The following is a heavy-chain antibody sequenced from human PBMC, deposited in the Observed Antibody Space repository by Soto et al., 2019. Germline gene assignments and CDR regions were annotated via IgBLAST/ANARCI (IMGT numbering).Heavy chain of an antibody. CDR1: RGTFSSYA. CDR2: IIPIFGTA. J-gene: IGHJ3*02. Sequence: GASVKVSWKASRGTFSSYASSWVRQAPGQGLEWMGGIIPIFGTANYAQKFQGRVTITADKSTSTAYMELSSLRSEDTAVYYCARCSSTSCYQAFDIWGQGTMVTVSS. D-gene: IGHD2-2*01. V-gene: IGHV1-69*06. CDR3: ARCSSTSCYQAFDI.